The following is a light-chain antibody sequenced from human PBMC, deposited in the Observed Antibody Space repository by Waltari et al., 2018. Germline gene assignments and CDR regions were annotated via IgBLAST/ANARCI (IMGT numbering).Light chain of an antibody. CDR2: DAS. J-gene: IGKJ3*01. Sequence: ESVLKQSPATLSLSPWDRATLSCRASQSISSYLDWYQQRPGQAPRLHIYDASTRATGIPARFSGSGSVTDFTLAISSLEPEDFAIYYCQQRSKSFTFGPGTKVDMK. CDR1: QSISSY. V-gene: IGKV3-11*01. CDR3: QQRSKSFT.